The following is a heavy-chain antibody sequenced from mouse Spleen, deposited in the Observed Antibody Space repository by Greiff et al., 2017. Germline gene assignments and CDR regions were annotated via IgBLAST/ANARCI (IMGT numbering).Heavy chain of an antibody. Sequence: QVQLQQPGAELVMPGASVKLSCKASGYTFTSYWMHWVKQRPGQGLEWIGEIDPSDSYTNYNQKFKGKAALTVDKSSSTAYMELRSLTSEDSAVYYCARGGSSYDGYAMDYWGQGTSVTVSS. D-gene: IGHD1-1*01. V-gene: IGHV1-69*01. CDR2: IDPSDSYT. J-gene: IGHJ4*01. CDR3: ARGGSSYDGYAMDY. CDR1: GYTFTSYW.